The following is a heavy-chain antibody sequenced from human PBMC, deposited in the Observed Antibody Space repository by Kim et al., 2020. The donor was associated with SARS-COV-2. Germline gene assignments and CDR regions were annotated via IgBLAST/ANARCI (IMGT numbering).Heavy chain of an antibody. CDR1: GYTFTSYY. J-gene: IGHJ4*02. CDR3: ARVPSYGSGSYYPHHFDY. CDR2: INPSGGST. Sequence: ASVKVSCKASGYTFTSYYMHWVRQAPGQGLEWMGIINPSGGSTSYAQKFQGRVTMTRDTSTSTVYMELSSLRSEDTAVYYCARVPSYGSGSYYPHHFDYWGQGTLVTVSS. V-gene: IGHV1-46*01. D-gene: IGHD3-10*01.